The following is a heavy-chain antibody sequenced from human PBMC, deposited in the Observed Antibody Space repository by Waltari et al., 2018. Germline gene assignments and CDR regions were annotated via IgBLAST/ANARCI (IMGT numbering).Heavy chain of an antibody. Sequence: QVQLQESGPGLVKPSETLSLTCTVSGGSISSYYWSWIRQPPGKGLEWIGYIYYSGSTNYHPSLKSRGTISVATSKNQFSLKLSSVTAADTAVYYCARGGIAAAGHYYYYYYMDVWGKGTTVTVSS. D-gene: IGHD6-13*01. CDR2: IYYSGST. V-gene: IGHV4-59*01. CDR3: ARGGIAAAGHYYYYYYMDV. J-gene: IGHJ6*03. CDR1: GGSISSYY.